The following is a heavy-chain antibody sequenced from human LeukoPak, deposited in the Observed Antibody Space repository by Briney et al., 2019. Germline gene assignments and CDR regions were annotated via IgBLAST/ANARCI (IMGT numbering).Heavy chain of an antibody. D-gene: IGHD3-10*01. CDR3: ARGGSGSRRLGSDY. CDR2: INTNTGNP. CDR1: GYTFTTYG. Sequence: ASVKVSCKASGYTFTTYGMNWVRQAPGQGLEWMGWINTNTGNPTYAQGFTGRFVFSLDTSVSTAYLQISGLKAGDTAVYYCARGGSGSRRLGSDYWGQGTLVTVSS. J-gene: IGHJ4*02. V-gene: IGHV7-4-1*02.